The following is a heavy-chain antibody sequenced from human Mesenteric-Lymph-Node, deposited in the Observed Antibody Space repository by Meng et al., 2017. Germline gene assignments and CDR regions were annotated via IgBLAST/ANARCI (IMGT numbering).Heavy chain of an antibody. J-gene: IGHJ6*02. Sequence: SLKISCAASGFTFDDYAMHWVRQAPGKGLEWVSGISWNSGSIGYADSVKGRFTISRDNAKNSLYLQMNSLRAEDTALYYCAKDISVVTARSVSSGMDVWGQGTTVTVSS. V-gene: IGHV3-9*01. CDR3: AKDISVVTARSVSSGMDV. CDR1: GFTFDDYA. CDR2: ISWNSGSI. D-gene: IGHD2-21*02.